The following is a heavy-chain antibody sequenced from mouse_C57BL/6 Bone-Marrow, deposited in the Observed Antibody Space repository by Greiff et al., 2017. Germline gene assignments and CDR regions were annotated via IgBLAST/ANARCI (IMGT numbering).Heavy chain of an antibody. CDR2: IDPETGGT. CDR1: GYTFTDYE. D-gene: IGHD1-1*01. CDR3: TRQPYYYGSSSYYFDY. Sequence: VQLQQSGAELVRPGASVTLSCKASGYTFTDYEMHWVKQTPVHGLEWIGAIDPETGGTAYNQKFKGKAILTADKSSSTAYMELRSLTSEDSAVYYCTRQPYYYGSSSYYFDYWGQGTTLTVSS. J-gene: IGHJ2*01. V-gene: IGHV1-15*01.